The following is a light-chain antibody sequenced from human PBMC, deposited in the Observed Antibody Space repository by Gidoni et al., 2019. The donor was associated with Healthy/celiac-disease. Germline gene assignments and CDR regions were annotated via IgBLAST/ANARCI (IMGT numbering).Light chain of an antibody. CDR1: QGVSSY. CDR3: QQRSSWHRT. CDR2: DAS. J-gene: IGKJ2*01. Sequence: VLTQPPATLSFSPGERATLSCRASQGVSSYLAWYQQKPGQAPRLLIYDASNRATGIPARFSGSGPGTDFTLTISSLEPEDFAIYYCQQRSSWHRTFGQGTKLEIK. V-gene: IGKV3D-11*01.